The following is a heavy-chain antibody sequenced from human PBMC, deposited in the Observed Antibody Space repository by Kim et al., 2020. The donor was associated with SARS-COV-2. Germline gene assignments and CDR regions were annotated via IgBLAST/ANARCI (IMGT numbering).Heavy chain of an antibody. D-gene: IGHD2-2*01. J-gene: IGHJ4*02. CDR3: AKDVRSTSGAQY. V-gene: IGHV3-30*02. Sequence: KYYVDSVKGRFTISRGNSKDTLYLQMSSLRLEDTAVYYCAKDVRSTSGAQYWGQGILVTVSS. CDR2: K.